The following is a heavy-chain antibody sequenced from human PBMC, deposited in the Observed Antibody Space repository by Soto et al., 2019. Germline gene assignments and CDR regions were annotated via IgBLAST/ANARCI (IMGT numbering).Heavy chain of an antibody. Sequence: QVQLVESGGGVVQPGRSLRLSCAASGFTFRSYGMHWVRQAPGKGLEWVAVISYDGSNNYYADSVKGRFTISRDNSKNKLYLQMNSLRAEDTAVYYCAKDSAGYYTSLDYWGQGTLVTVSS. V-gene: IGHV3-30*18. CDR2: ISYDGSNN. CDR3: AKDSAGYYTSLDY. CDR1: GFTFRSYG. J-gene: IGHJ4*02. D-gene: IGHD3-3*01.